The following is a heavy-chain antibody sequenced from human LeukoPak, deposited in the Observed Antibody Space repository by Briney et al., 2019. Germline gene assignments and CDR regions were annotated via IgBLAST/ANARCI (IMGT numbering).Heavy chain of an antibody. V-gene: IGHV1-2*04. CDR2: INPNSGGT. J-gene: IGHJ1*01. Sequence: ASVTVSCKASGYTFTCYYMHWVRQAPGQGLEWMGWINPNSGGTNYAQKFQGWVTMTRDTSISTAYMELSRLRSDDTAVYYCARDRAGAAAGTRPEYFQHWGQGTLVTVSS. CDR3: ARDRAGAAAGTRPEYFQH. D-gene: IGHD6-13*01. CDR1: GYTFTCYY.